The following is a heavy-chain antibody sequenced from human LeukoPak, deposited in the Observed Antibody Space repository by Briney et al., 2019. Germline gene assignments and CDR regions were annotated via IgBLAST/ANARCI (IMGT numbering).Heavy chain of an antibody. Sequence: SETLSLTCTVSGGSISSYYWSWIRQPPGKGLEWIGYIYHSGSTNYNPSLKGRVTISVDTSKNQFSLKLSSVTAADTAVYYCARGHYYDSSGWYFDYWGQGTLVTVSS. CDR1: GGSISSYY. CDR2: IYHSGST. D-gene: IGHD3-22*01. CDR3: ARGHYYDSSGWYFDY. V-gene: IGHV4-59*01. J-gene: IGHJ4*02.